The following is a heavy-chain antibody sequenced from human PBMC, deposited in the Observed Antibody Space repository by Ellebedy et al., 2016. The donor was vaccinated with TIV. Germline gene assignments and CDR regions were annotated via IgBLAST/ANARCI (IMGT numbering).Heavy chain of an antibody. Sequence: MPSETLSLTCAVSGGSISSGGYSWSWIRQPPGKGREWIGYIYQSGSTYYYPSLKSPVTISVDRSKNQFSLKLNSVTAADTAVYFCARRVDTAMISHMHAFDIWGQGALVTVSS. J-gene: IGHJ4*02. CDR3: ARRVDTAMISHMHAFDI. CDR2: IYQSGST. D-gene: IGHD5-18*01. V-gene: IGHV4-30-2*01. CDR1: GGSISSGGYS.